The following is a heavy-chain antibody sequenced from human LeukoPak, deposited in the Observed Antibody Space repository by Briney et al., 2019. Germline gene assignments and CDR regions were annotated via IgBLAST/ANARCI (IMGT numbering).Heavy chain of an antibody. CDR2: ISGSGGST. J-gene: IGHJ4*02. V-gene: IGHV3-23*01. Sequence: GGSLRLSCAASGFTFSSYAMSWVRQAPGKGLEWVSAISGSGGSTYYADSVKGRFTISRDNSKNTLYLQMNSLRAEDKAVYYCAKAQSSSWYFDYWGQGTLVTVSS. CDR1: GFTFSSYA. CDR3: AKAQSSSWYFDY. D-gene: IGHD6-13*01.